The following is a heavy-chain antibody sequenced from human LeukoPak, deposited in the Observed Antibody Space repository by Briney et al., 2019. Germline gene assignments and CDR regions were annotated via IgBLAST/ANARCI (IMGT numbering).Heavy chain of an antibody. V-gene: IGHV1-46*01. Sequence: ASVKVSCKASGYTFTSYYMHWVRQAPGQGLEWMGLIDPTGGSTGYAQKFQGRVTMTRDMSTSTDYMELSSLRSEDTAIYYCARDNSVGDNAWWFDPWGQGTLVTVSS. CDR1: GYTFTSYY. CDR3: ARDNSVGDNAWWFDP. CDR2: IDPTGGST. J-gene: IGHJ5*02. D-gene: IGHD1-26*01.